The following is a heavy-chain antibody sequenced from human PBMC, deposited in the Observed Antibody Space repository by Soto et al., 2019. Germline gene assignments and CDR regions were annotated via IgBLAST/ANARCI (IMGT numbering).Heavy chain of an antibody. Sequence: GGSLRLSCAASGFTFNNYDIHWVRQASGKGLEWVSGITTTGDTYYPGSVKGRFTISRENAKNSFYLQMNSLRAEDTAVYYCARMRTYYDTLTGYSLDYYYYYGMDVWGQGTAVTVSS. CDR3: ARMRTYYDTLTGYSLDYYYYYGMDV. CDR2: ITTTGDT. CDR1: GFTFNNYD. V-gene: IGHV3-13*01. J-gene: IGHJ6*02. D-gene: IGHD3-9*01.